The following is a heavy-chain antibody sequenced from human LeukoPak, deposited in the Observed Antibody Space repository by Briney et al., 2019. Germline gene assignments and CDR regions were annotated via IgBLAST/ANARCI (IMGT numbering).Heavy chain of an antibody. D-gene: IGHD2-21*01. CDR2: IYYSGST. CDR3: ARVSGDVYFDY. V-gene: IGHV4-59*01. Sequence: PSETLSLTCTVSGGSISSYYWSWIRQPPGKGLELIGYIYYSGSTNYNPSLKSRVAISVDTSKNQFSLKLSSVTAADTAVYYCARVSGDVYFDYWGQGTLVTVSS. CDR1: GGSISSYY. J-gene: IGHJ4*02.